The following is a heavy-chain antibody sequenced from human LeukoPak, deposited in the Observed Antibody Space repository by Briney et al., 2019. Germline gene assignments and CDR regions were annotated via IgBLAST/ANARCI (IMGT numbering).Heavy chain of an antibody. D-gene: IGHD3-10*01. Sequence: GGSLRLSCAASGFTFSDYYMSWIRQAPGKGLEWVSYISSGSSYTNYADSVKGRFTISRDNAKNSLYLQMNSLRAEDTAVYYCARAYYGSGSYYGPFDYWGQGTLVTVSS. CDR1: GFTFSDYY. J-gene: IGHJ4*02. CDR2: ISSGSSYT. V-gene: IGHV3-11*05. CDR3: ARAYYGSGSYYGPFDY.